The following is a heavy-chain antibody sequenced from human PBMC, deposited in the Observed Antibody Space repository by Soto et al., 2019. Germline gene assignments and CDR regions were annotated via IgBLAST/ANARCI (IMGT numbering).Heavy chain of an antibody. CDR2: VDTGNGNT. D-gene: IGHD1-26*01. CDR3: ARDAMWDPRGVEAQQDDYFDY. CDR1: KYTFTNYA. J-gene: IGHJ4*02. V-gene: IGHV1-3*04. Sequence: QVQLVQSGAEVKKPGASVKVSCKASKYTFTNYAIHWVRQAPGQRLEWMGWVDTGNGNTKYSQKFQDRVTITRDTYANTADMEVSSLTSEDTAVYYCARDAMWDPRGVEAQQDDYFDYWGQGTLVTVSS.